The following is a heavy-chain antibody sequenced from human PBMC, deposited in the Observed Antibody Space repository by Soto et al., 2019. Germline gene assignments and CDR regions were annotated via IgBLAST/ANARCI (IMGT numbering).Heavy chain of an antibody. CDR1: GFTFSSYA. CDR3: ARGADSSGYYPEGAFDI. Sequence: GGSLRLSCAASGFTFSSYAMHWVRQAPGKGLEGVAVISYDGRNKYYADSVKGRFTISRDNSKNTLYLQMNSLRAEDTAVYYCARGADSSGYYPEGAFDIWGQGTMVTVSS. V-gene: IGHV3-30*04. CDR2: ISYDGRNK. J-gene: IGHJ3*02. D-gene: IGHD3-22*01.